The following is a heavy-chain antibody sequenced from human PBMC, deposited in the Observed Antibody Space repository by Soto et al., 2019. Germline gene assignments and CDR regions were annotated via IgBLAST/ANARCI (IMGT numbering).Heavy chain of an antibody. J-gene: IGHJ3*02. Sequence: SETLSLTCAVYGGSFSGYYWSWIRQPPGKGLEWIGEINHSGSTNYNPSLKSRVTISVDTSKNQFSLKLSSVTAADTAVYYCARKTDNIVVVPAATLAFDIWGQGTMVTVSS. D-gene: IGHD2-2*01. V-gene: IGHV4-34*01. CDR2: INHSGST. CDR3: ARKTDNIVVVPAATLAFDI. CDR1: GGSFSGYY.